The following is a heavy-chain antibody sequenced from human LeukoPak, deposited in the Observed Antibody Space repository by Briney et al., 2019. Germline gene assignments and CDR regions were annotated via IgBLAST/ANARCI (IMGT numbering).Heavy chain of an antibody. J-gene: IGHJ4*02. CDR3: AKNRHGDYASFDY. Sequence: GGSLRLSCAASGFTFSNYAMSWVRQAPGKGLEWVSSISVSGGSTYYADSVKGRFTISRDNSKNTLYLQMNSLRAEDTAVYYCAKNRHGDYASFDYWGQGTLVTVSS. CDR2: ISVSGGST. V-gene: IGHV3-23*01. CDR1: GFTFSNYA. D-gene: IGHD4-17*01.